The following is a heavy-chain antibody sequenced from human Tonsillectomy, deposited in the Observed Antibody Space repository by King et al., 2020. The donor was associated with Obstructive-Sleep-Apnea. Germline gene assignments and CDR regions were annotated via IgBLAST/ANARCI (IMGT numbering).Heavy chain of an antibody. V-gene: IGHV5-51*01. J-gene: IGHJ6*02. CDR1: GYSFTSYW. CDR2: IYPGDSDT. CDR3: ARCSAVGRFYYYYGMDV. D-gene: IGHD1-26*01. Sequence: QLVQSGAEVKKPGESLKISCKGSGYSFTSYWIGWVRQMPGKGLEWMGIIYPGDSDTRYSPSFQGQVTISADKSIRPAYLQWGSLKASDTAMYYCARCSAVGRFYYYYGMDVWGQGTTVTVSS.